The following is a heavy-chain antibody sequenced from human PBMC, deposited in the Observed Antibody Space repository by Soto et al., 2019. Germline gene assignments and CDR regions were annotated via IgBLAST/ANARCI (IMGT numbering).Heavy chain of an antibody. J-gene: IGHJ4*02. CDR3: AKDPSSGSYPRHYFGY. CDR2: ISGSGGST. D-gene: IGHD1-26*01. V-gene: IGHV3-23*01. CDR1: LFTFSSYA. Sequence: PVWSLRLSCAASLFTFSSYAMSLVLKTPFKGLEWVSAISGSGGSTYYADSVKGRFTISRDNSKNTLYLQMNSLRAEDTAVYYCAKDPSSGSYPRHYFGYWGQGTLVTVSS.